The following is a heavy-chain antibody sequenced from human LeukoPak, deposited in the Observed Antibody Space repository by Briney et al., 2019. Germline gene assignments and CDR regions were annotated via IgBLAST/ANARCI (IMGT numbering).Heavy chain of an antibody. Sequence: GGSLRLSCAASGFTFSSYWMSWVRQAPGKGLEWVANIRQDGSVQNYVDSVKGRFTISRDNPKNSVYLQMNSLRAEDTAVYYCARGKVYSGSYYVSYFDYWGQGTLVTVSS. CDR2: IRQDGSVQ. CDR1: GFTFSSYW. J-gene: IGHJ4*02. D-gene: IGHD1-26*01. CDR3: ARGKVYSGSYYVSYFDY. V-gene: IGHV3-7*01.